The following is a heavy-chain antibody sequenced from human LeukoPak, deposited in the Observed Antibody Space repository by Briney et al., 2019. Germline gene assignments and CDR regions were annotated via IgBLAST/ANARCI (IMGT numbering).Heavy chain of an antibody. Sequence: GASVKVSCKASGYTFTGYYMHWVRQAPGQGLEWMGWINPNSGGTNYAQKFQGRVTMTRDTSISTAYMELSRLRSDDTAVYYCAAGIAVAGKVSADYWGQGTLVTVSS. D-gene: IGHD6-19*01. V-gene: IGHV1-2*02. J-gene: IGHJ4*02. CDR1: GYTFTGYY. CDR3: AAGIAVAGKVSADY. CDR2: INPNSGGT.